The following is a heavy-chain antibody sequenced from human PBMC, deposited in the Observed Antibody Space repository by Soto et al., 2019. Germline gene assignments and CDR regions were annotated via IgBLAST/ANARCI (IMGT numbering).Heavy chain of an antibody. D-gene: IGHD1-26*01. V-gene: IGHV3-74*01. CDR3: ARDLAKGGGSAGFDY. CDR2: INDYGTTI. Sequence: GGSLRLSCAASGFNLGSYWMHWVRQAPGKGLVWVSRINDYGTTINYAESVEGRFTISRDDAKSEVYLQMNNLRAEDTAVYYCARDLAKGGGSAGFDYWGQGTLVTVSS. J-gene: IGHJ4*02. CDR1: GFNLGSYW.